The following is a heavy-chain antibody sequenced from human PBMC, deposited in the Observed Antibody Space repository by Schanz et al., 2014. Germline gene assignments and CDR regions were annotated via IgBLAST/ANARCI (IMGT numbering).Heavy chain of an antibody. J-gene: IGHJ4*02. CDR3: ARDRVYRFLKGENRFYFDY. D-gene: IGHD3-3*01. CDR2: ISPYNGNT. CDR1: GYTFTNYG. V-gene: IGHV1-18*01. Sequence: QVRLMQSGAELKMPGATVKVSCETSGYTFTNYGVSWVPQAPGQGLEWVAWISPYNGNTAYAQNLKGRVRMTTDTSTATAYMELRSLTPDDTAVYYCARDRVYRFLKGENRFYFDYWGQGTLVIVSS.